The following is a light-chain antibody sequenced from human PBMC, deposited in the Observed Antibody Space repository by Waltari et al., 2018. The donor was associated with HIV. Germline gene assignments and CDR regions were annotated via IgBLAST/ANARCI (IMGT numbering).Light chain of an antibody. V-gene: IGLV1-47*01. J-gene: IGLJ2*01. Sequence: QSVLTQPPSASGTPGQSVTISCSRTSSNIGTNYVYWYQQFPGTAPKLLIYRNNKRPSGVPDRFSGSKSGTSASLDISGLRSDDEAEYYCAAWDDTLTVVFGGGTKLTVL. CDR3: AAWDDTLTVV. CDR1: SSNIGTNY. CDR2: RNN.